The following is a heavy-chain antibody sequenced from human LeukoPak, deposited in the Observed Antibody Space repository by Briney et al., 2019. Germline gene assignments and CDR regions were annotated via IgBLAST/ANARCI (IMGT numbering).Heavy chain of an antibody. J-gene: IGHJ4*02. D-gene: IGHD6-6*01. CDR1: GYTFTSYD. CDR2: MNPNSGNP. V-gene: IGHV1-8*01. Sequence: ASVKVSCKASGYTFTSYDINWVRQATGQGREWMGWMNPNSGNPGYAQKFQGRVTMTRDTSISTDFMELSSLRSDDTAVYYCARGSTHGGYSSSFDYWGQGTLVTVSS. CDR3: ARGSTHGGYSSSFDY.